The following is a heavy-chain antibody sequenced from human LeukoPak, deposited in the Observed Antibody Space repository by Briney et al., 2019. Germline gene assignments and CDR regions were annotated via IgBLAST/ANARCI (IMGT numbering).Heavy chain of an antibody. Sequence: GGSLRLSCAASGFTFSSYGMSWVRQAPGKGLDWVSSISGSGGTTYYADSVKGRFTISRDNSRNTLYLQMNSLRAEDTAVYYCAKNGLWQVPFDPWGQGTLVTVSS. J-gene: IGHJ5*02. V-gene: IGHV3-23*01. CDR3: AKNGLWQVPFDP. CDR1: GFTFSSYG. D-gene: IGHD6-19*01. CDR2: ISGSGGTT.